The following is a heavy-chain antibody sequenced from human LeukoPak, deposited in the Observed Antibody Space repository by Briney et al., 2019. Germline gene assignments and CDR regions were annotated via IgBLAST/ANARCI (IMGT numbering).Heavy chain of an antibody. D-gene: IGHD2-21*02. J-gene: IGHJ5*02. Sequence: PGWSLRLSCVGSGFTFSTSWMHWVRQAPGKGPEYVAYINQDGSETNYVDSVKGRFTISRDNTRNSLFLQMYSLRDEDTAIYYCARWAGRCGGDCQSEDPWGLGTLVIVSS. CDR1: GFTFSTSW. V-gene: IGHV3-7*01. CDR2: INQDGSET. CDR3: ARWAGRCGGDCQSEDP.